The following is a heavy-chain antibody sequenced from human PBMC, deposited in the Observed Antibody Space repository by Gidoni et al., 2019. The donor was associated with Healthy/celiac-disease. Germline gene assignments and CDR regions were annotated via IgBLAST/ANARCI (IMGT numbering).Heavy chain of an antibody. CDR2: INPSGGST. Sequence: QVQLVQSGAEVKKPGASVTVSCKASGYTFPSYYMPWVRQAPGQGLEWMGIINPSGGSTSYAQKFQGRVTMTRDTSTSTVYMELSSLRSEDTAVYYCARDNLGSAVADTRIPVYWGQGTLVTVSS. J-gene: IGHJ4*02. CDR3: ARDNLGSAVADTRIPVY. D-gene: IGHD6-19*01. V-gene: IGHV1-46*01. CDR1: GYTFPSYY.